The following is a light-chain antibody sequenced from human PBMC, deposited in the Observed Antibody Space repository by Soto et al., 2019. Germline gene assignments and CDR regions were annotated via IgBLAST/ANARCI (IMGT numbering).Light chain of an antibody. J-gene: IGKJ5*01. CDR1: QSLVHSDGIAY. CDR3: MQGTHWPIT. V-gene: IGKV2-30*02. CDR2: KVS. Sequence: DIVMTQSTLSLPVTPGERASISWRANQSLVHSDGIAYFSWFQQRPGRSPRRLIYKVSNRDSGVPARFSGSGSGTDFALKISRVEAEDVGVHYCMQGTHWPITFGQGTRLEIK.